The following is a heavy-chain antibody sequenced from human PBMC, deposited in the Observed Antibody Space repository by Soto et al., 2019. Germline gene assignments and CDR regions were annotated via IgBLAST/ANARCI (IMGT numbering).Heavy chain of an antibody. J-gene: IGHJ4*02. V-gene: IGHV1-69*05. CDR2: IIPSIGTA. D-gene: IGHD2-15*01. CDR1: GGTFSIYA. CDR3: ARDLGGWPDY. Sequence: SVKVSCKASGGTFSIYAISWVLQAPGQGLEWMGGIIPSIGTANYAQKFQGRVTITRDTSASTAYMELSSLRSEDTAVYYCARDLGGWPDYWGQGTLVTVSS.